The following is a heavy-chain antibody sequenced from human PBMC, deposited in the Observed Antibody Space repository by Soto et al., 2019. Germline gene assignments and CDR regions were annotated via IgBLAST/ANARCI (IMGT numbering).Heavy chain of an antibody. J-gene: IGHJ5*02. CDR2: IYYIGAY. Sequence: QVQLQQSGPGLVRPSETLSLSCSVSGASVSGYYWSWVRQPPGKGLAWIGYIYYIGAYNYNPSLKSRVTISVDTSKNQFSLKLTSVTAADTAVYYCARTPETRDWLDPWGQGTLVTVSS. CDR3: ARTPETRDWLDP. D-gene: IGHD1-7*01. CDR1: GASVSGYY. V-gene: IGHV4-59*02.